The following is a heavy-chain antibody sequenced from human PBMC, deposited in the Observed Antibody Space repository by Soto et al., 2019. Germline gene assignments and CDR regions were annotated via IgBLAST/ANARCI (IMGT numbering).Heavy chain of an antibody. CDR3: ARTRDCSGGSCYSRWFDP. J-gene: IGHJ5*02. V-gene: IGHV1-18*01. D-gene: IGHD2-15*01. CDR1: GYTFTSYG. Sequence: SVKVSCKASGYTFTSYGISWVRQAPVQGLEWMGWISAYNGNTNYAQKLQGRVTMTTDTSTSTAYMELRSLRSDDTAVYYCARTRDCSGGSCYSRWFDPWGQGTLVTVSS. CDR2: ISAYNGNT.